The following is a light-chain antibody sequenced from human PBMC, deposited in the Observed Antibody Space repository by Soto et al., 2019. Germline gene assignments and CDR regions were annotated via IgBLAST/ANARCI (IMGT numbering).Light chain of an antibody. V-gene: IGLV2-14*01. J-gene: IGLJ3*02. CDR2: DVS. Sequence: QSALTQPSSVSGSPGQSITLSCTGTSSDVGGYNYVSWYQQHPGKAPKLMIYDVSNRPSVVSNRFSGSKAGNTASLTISGLQAEDEGDYYCSSYTSNNAWVFGGGTKLTVL. CDR3: SSYTSNNAWV. CDR1: SSDVGGYNY.